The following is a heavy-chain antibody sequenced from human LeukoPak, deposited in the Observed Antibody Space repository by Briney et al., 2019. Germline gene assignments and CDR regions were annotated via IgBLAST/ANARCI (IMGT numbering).Heavy chain of an antibody. J-gene: IGHJ6*03. V-gene: IGHV4-39*02. D-gene: IGHD1-26*01. CDR3: ARDHVGATGDYYYYYMDV. CDR2: IYYSGST. CDR1: GGSISSSSYY. Sequence: SETLSLTCTVSGGSISSSSYYWGWIRQPPGKGLEWIGSIYYSGSTYYNPSLKSRVTISVDTSKNQFSLKLSSVTAADTAVYHCARDHVGATGDYYYYYMDVWGKGTTVTVSS.